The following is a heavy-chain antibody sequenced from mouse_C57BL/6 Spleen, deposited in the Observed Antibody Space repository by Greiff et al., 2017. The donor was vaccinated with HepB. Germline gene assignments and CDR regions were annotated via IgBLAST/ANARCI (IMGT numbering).Heavy chain of an antibody. CDR2: IHPNSGST. Sequence: QVQLQQPGAELVKPGASVKLSCKASGYTFTSYWMHWVKQRPGQGLEWIGMIHPNSGSTNYNEKFKSKATLTVDKSSSTAYMQLSSLTSEDSAVYYCARYYGKVYFDYWGQGTTLTVSS. D-gene: IGHD1-1*01. V-gene: IGHV1-64*01. CDR3: ARYYGKVYFDY. J-gene: IGHJ2*01. CDR1: GYTFTSYW.